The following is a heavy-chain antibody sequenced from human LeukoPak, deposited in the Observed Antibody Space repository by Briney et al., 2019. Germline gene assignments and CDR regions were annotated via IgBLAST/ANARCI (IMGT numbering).Heavy chain of an antibody. CDR2: IYYSGST. Sequence: SETLSLTCTVSGGSISSYYWSWIRQPPGKGLEWIGYIYYSGSTNYNPSLKSRVTISVDTSKNQFSLKLSSVTAADTAVYYCARGNSGSYSQFDYWGQGTLVTVSS. J-gene: IGHJ4*02. D-gene: IGHD1-26*01. V-gene: IGHV4-59*01. CDR3: ARGNSGSYSQFDY. CDR1: GGSISSYY.